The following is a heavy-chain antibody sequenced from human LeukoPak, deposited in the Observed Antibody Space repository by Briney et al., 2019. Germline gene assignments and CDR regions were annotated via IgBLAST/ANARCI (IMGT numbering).Heavy chain of an antibody. CDR2: ISGGGDTT. CDR1: GFTFNNYA. V-gene: IGHV3-23*01. J-gene: IGHJ4*02. D-gene: IGHD4-17*01. Sequence: GGSLRLSCAASGFTFNNYAMNWVRQAPGKGLEWVSSISGGGDTTYYADSAKGRFTISRDNSQNTLYLQMNSLRAEDTAVYYCARDYADYVGYFFLDYWGQGTLVTVSS. CDR3: ARDYADYVGYFFLDY.